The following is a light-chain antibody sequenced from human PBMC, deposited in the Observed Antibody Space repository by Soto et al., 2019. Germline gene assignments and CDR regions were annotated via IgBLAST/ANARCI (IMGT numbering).Light chain of an antibody. CDR3: VQTLQTYT. CDR2: LGS. CDR1: QSLLHSDGYNY. J-gene: IGKJ2*01. Sequence: EIVMTQSPATLSVSPGERATLSCRSSQSLLHSDGYNYLEWYLQKPGQSPQLLIYLGSSRASGVPDRISGSGSGTDFTLKISRVEAEDVGVYYCVQTLQTYTFGQGTKLEIK. V-gene: IGKV2-28*01.